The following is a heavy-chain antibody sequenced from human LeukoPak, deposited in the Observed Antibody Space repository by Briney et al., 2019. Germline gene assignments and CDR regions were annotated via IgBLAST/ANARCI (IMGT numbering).Heavy chain of an antibody. V-gene: IGHV1-2*02. Sequence: ASVKVSCKASGYTFTGYYMHWVRQAPGQGLEWMGWINPNSGGTNYAQKFQGRVTMTRDTSISTAYMELRSLRSDDTAVYYCARGPYYYDSSGYYESWGQGTLVTVSS. D-gene: IGHD3-22*01. CDR3: ARGPYYYDSSGYYES. J-gene: IGHJ4*02. CDR1: GYTFTGYY. CDR2: INPNSGGT.